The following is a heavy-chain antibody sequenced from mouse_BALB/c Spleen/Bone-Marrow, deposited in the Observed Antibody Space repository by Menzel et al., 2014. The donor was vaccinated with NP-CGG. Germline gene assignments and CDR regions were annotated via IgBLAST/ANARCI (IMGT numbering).Heavy chain of an antibody. CDR2: IDPANGNT. J-gene: IGHJ3*01. Sequence: VQLQQSGAELVKPGASVKLSCTASGFNIKDTYMYWVKQRPEQGLEWIGRIDPANGNTKYDPKFQDKATITADTSSNTAYLQLSSLTSEDTAVYYCARYYYGSSLFAYWAKGLWSLSLQ. CDR1: GFNIKDTY. D-gene: IGHD1-1*01. V-gene: IGHV14-3*02. CDR3: ARYYYGSSLFAY.